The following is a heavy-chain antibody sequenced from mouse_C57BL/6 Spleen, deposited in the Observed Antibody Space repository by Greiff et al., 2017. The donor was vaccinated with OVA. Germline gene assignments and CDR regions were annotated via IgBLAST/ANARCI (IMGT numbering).Heavy chain of an antibody. CDR3: ARDYYGSSSWFAY. V-gene: IGHV1-53*01. J-gene: IGHJ3*01. CDR1: GYTFTSYW. CDR2: INPSNGGT. D-gene: IGHD1-1*01. Sequence: VQLQQPGTELVKPGASVKLSCTASGYTFTSYWMHWVQQRPGQGLEWLGNINPSNGGTNYNEKFKSKATLTVDKSSSTAYMQLSSLTSEDSAVYYCARDYYGSSSWFAYWGQGTLVTVSA.